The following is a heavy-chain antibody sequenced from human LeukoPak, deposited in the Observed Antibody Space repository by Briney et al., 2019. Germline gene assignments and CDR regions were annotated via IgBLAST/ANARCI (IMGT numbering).Heavy chain of an antibody. D-gene: IGHD3-22*01. CDR2: ISGSGGST. V-gene: IGHV3-23*01. CDR3: ATPRGLYYYDSSGYYPHYFDY. CDR1: GFTFSSYG. Sequence: GTLRLPCAASGFTFSSYGMSWVRQAPGKGLEWVSAISGSGGSTYYADSVKGRFTISRDNSKNTLYLQMNSLRAEDTAVYYCATPRGLYYYDSSGYYPHYFDYWGQGTLVTVSS. J-gene: IGHJ4*02.